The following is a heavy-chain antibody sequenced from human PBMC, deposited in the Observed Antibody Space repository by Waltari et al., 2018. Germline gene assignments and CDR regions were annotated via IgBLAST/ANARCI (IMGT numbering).Heavy chain of an antibody. V-gene: IGHV4-39*07. CDR1: GGSISSSSYY. J-gene: IGHJ4*02. CDR3: ARHPFTMVRGVIKGFDY. D-gene: IGHD3-10*01. CDR2: IYYSGST. Sequence: QLQLQESGPGLVKPSETLSLTCTVSGGSISSSSYYWGWIRQPPGKGLEWIGSIYYSGSTYYNPPLKSRVTISVDTSKNQFSLKLSSVTAADTAVYYCARHPFTMVRGVIKGFDYWGQGTLVTVSS.